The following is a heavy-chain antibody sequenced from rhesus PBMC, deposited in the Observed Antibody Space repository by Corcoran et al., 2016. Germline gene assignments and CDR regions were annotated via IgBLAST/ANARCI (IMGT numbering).Heavy chain of an antibody. D-gene: IGHD4-29*01. J-gene: IGHJ4*01. V-gene: IGHV4-122*02. CDR2: ITYSGST. Sequence: QVQLQESGPGLVKPSETLSLTCAVSGGSISSGYYYWSWLRQPPGKGLEWIGYITYSGSTSYNPSLKSRVTISRDTSKNQFSLKLSSVTAADTAVYYCARDYGSRFDYWGQGVLVTVSS. CDR1: GGSISSGYYY. CDR3: ARDYGSRFDY.